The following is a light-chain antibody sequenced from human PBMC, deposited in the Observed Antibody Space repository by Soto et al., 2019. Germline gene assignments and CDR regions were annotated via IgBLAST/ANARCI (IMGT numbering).Light chain of an antibody. CDR2: GAS. Sequence: DIVLTQSPGTLSLSPGQRATLSCRASQTVTTFYLAWYQQKPGQAPRLLIYGASSRATGIPDRFSGSGSGTDFTLTISRLEPEDCAVYYCQQYGSSSCLTFGGGTKVEL. V-gene: IGKV3-20*01. CDR3: QQYGSSSCLT. J-gene: IGKJ4*01. CDR1: QTVTTFY.